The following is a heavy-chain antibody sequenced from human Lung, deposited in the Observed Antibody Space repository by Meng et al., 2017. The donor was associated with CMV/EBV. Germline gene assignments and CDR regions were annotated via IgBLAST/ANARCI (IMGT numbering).Heavy chain of an antibody. CDR2: IISEADGGTT. V-gene: IGHV3-15*01. Sequence: GFTFSDAWMSWVRQAPGKGLEWVGRIISEADGGTTHHAAPVKGRFTISRDDSKNTLYLQMNSLKTEDTAMYYCATDLYYDDSGLRDYWGRGTLVTVSS. CDR3: ATDLYYDDSGLRDY. J-gene: IGHJ4*02. CDR1: GFTFSDAW. D-gene: IGHD3-22*01.